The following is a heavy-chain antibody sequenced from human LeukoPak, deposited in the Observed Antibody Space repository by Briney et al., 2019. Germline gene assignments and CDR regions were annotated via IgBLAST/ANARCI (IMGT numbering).Heavy chain of an antibody. CDR2: ISAYNGNT. V-gene: IGHV1-18*01. CDR3: ASREYSYGYVSDY. Sequence: ASVKVSCKASGYTFTSCGIRWVRQAPGQGLEWMGWISAYNGNTNYAQKLQGRVTMTTDTSTSTAYMELRSLRSDDTAVYYCASREYSYGYVSDYWGQGTLVTVSS. D-gene: IGHD5-18*01. CDR1: GYTFTSCG. J-gene: IGHJ4*02.